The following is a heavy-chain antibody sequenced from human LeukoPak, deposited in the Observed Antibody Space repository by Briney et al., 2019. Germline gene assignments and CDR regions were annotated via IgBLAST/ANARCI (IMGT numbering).Heavy chain of an antibody. CDR1: AGTFSRYA. CDR3: ARAPAGGWLHRKGDWFDP. Sequence: SVKVSCKASAGTFSRYAISWVRQAPGQGLEWMGGVIPIFGTANYAQKFQGRVTITTDEPTSTAYMELSSLRSEDTAVYYCARAPAGGWLHRKGDWFDPWGQGTLVTVSS. V-gene: IGHV1-69*05. J-gene: IGHJ5*02. D-gene: IGHD5-12*01. CDR2: VIPIFGTA.